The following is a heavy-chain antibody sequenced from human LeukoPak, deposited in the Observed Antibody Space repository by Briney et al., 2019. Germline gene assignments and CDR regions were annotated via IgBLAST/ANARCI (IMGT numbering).Heavy chain of an antibody. V-gene: IGHV4-30-2*01. CDR1: GGSISSGGYS. J-gene: IGHJ3*02. Sequence: PSETLCLTCAVSGGSISSGGYSWSWIRQPPGTGLEWIGYIYLSGSTYYNPSLKSRVTISVDRSKSQCSLKLSSVTAADTAVYYCASHMVVADGGAFDIWGPRTMVTVSS. CDR3: ASHMVVADGGAFDI. CDR2: IYLSGST. D-gene: IGHD2-2*01.